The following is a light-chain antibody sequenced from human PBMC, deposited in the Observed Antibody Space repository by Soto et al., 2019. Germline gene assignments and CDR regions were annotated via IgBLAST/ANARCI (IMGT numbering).Light chain of an antibody. CDR1: QGITNY. V-gene: IGKV1-33*01. CDR2: GAS. Sequence: DSQPTQSPSSLSASVGDRVTITCQASQGITNYLNWYQQKPGKAPKLLIYGASNLETGVPSRFSGSGSGTDFTFTISSLQAEDIATYLCQQYDSVFTFGQGTRLEIK. CDR3: QQYDSVFT. J-gene: IGKJ5*01.